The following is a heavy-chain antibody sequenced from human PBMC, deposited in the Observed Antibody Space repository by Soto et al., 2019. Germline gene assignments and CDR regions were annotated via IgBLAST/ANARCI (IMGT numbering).Heavy chain of an antibody. Sequence: EVQLLESGAGLVQPGGSLRLSCAASGFTFSSYAMSWVCQAPGKGLEWVSAISGSGGSTYYADSVKGRFTISRDNSKNTLYLQMNSLRAEDTAVYYCAKDRRFIAAAGELYYWGQGTLVTVSS. D-gene: IGHD6-13*01. CDR1: GFTFSSYA. CDR3: AKDRRFIAAAGELYY. CDR2: ISGSGGST. J-gene: IGHJ4*02. V-gene: IGHV3-23*01.